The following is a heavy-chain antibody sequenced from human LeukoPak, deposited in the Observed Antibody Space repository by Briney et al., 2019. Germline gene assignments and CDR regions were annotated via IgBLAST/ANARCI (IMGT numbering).Heavy chain of an antibody. CDR1: GGSISSYY. V-gene: IGHV4-4*07. J-gene: IGHJ3*02. CDR2: IYTSGST. CDR3: ARPSTYYYDSSGHGAFDI. Sequence: SETLCLTCTVSGGSISSYYRSWIRQPAGKGLEWIGRIYTSGSTNYNPSLKSRVTMSVDTSKNQFSLKLSSVTAADTDVYYCARPSTYYYDSSGHGAFDIWGQGTMVTVSS. D-gene: IGHD3-22*01.